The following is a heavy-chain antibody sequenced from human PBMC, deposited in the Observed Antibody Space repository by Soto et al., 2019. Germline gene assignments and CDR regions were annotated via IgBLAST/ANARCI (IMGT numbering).Heavy chain of an antibody. CDR2: IYYSGST. D-gene: IGHD4-17*01. Sequence: SETLSLTCTVSGGSISSSSYYWGWIRQPPGKGLEWIGSIYYSGSTYYNPSLKSRVTISVDTPKNQFSLKLSSVTAADTAVYYCARKEFYGDYLGWFDPWGQGTLVTVSS. CDR1: GGSISSSSYY. CDR3: ARKEFYGDYLGWFDP. V-gene: IGHV4-39*01. J-gene: IGHJ5*02.